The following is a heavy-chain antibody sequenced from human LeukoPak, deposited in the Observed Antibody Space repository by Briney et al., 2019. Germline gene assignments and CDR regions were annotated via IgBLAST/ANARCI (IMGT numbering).Heavy chain of an antibody. CDR2: ISSSSSYT. V-gene: IGHV3-11*06. CDR3: ARAPHYSNYGPYYYGMDV. D-gene: IGHD4-11*01. CDR1: GFTFXDYY. J-gene: IGHJ6*02. Sequence: LXLSXAAXGFTFXDYYMSWIRQAPGKXLEWVSYISSSSSYTNYADSVKGRFTISRDNAKNSLYLQMNSLRAEDTAVYYCARAPHYSNYGPYYYGMDVWGQGTTVTVSS.